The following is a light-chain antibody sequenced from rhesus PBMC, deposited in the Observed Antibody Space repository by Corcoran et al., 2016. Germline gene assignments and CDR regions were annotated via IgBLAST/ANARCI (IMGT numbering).Light chain of an antibody. J-gene: IGKJ4*01. CDR1: QSLLDSEDGNTS. Sequence: DIVMTQTPLSLPVTPGEPASISCRSSQSLLDSEDGNTSLDWYLQKPGQSPQVLIYESSNRASGVPDRYSGSGSDTDFTLKISRVEAEDVGVYYCMQALEFPLTFGGGTKVEIK. CDR3: MQALEFPLT. V-gene: IGKV2-104*02. CDR2: ESS.